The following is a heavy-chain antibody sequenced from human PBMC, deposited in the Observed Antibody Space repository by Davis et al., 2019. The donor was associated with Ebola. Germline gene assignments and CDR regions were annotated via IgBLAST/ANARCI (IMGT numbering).Heavy chain of an antibody. D-gene: IGHD1-26*01. CDR3: ARRLKAIREGNWFDP. Sequence: ASVKVSCKASGYTFTSYDFNWVRQATGQGLEWMGWMNPDSGNTGYAQKFQGRVTITRNTSISTAYMELSSLRSEDTAVYYCARRLKAIREGNWFDPWGQGTLVTVSS. CDR1: GYTFTSYD. CDR2: MNPDSGNT. V-gene: IGHV1-8*01. J-gene: IGHJ5*02.